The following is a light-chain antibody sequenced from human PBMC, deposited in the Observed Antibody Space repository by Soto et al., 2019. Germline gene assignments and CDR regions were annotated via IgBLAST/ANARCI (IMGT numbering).Light chain of an antibody. J-gene: IGLJ1*01. CDR1: SSNIGSTT. V-gene: IGLV1-44*01. CDR3: GAWDDSLNGYV. CDR2: SNN. Sequence: QSVLTQPPSASGTPGQSVNISCSGSSSNIGSTTVGWYQHPPGTAPKVLIYSNNQRPSGVPDRFSGSKFGTSASLAISALQSEDEADYYCGAWDDSLNGYVFGSGTKVTVL.